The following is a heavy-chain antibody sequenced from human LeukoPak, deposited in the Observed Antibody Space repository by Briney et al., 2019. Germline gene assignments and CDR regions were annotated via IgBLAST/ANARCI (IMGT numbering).Heavy chain of an antibody. V-gene: IGHV3-23*01. Sequence: PGGSLRLSCAASGFTFSSYAMSWVRQAPGKGLEWVSAISGSGGSTYYADSVKGRFTISRDNSKNTLYLQMNSLRAEDTAVYYCAKEDGQAYSSGWYPPDAFDIWGQGTMVTVSS. CDR1: GFTFSSYA. D-gene: IGHD6-19*01. CDR3: AKEDGQAYSSGWYPPDAFDI. J-gene: IGHJ3*02. CDR2: ISGSGGST.